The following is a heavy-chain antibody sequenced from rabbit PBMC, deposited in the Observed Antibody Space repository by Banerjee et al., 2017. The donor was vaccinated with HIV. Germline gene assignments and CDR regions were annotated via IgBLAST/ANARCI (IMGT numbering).Heavy chain of an antibody. CDR3: ARGAWASSSGDYYHL. D-gene: IGHD1-1*01. Sequence: QSLEESGGGLVTPGASLTLTCTASGFSFSSSYYMCWVRQAPGKGLEWIACIYAGSSGSTYYTSWAKGRFTISKTSSTTVTLQMTSLTASDTATYFCARGAWASSSGDYYHLWGPGTLVTVS. CDR2: IYAGSSGST. CDR1: GFSFSSSYY. J-gene: IGHJ6*01. V-gene: IGHV1S40*01.